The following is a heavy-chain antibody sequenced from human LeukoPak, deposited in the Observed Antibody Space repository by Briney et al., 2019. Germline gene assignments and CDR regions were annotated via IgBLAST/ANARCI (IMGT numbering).Heavy chain of an antibody. D-gene: IGHD2-2*01. Sequence: GGSLRLSCAASGFTFSSYAMSWVRQAPGKGLGWVSAVSGSGGSTYYADSVKGRFTISRDNAKNSLYLQMNSLRVEDTAVYFCTRDGKDCSSSSCSADYWGQGTLVTVSS. V-gene: IGHV3-23*01. CDR1: GFTFSSYA. CDR3: TRDGKDCSSSSCSADY. J-gene: IGHJ4*02. CDR2: VSGSGGST.